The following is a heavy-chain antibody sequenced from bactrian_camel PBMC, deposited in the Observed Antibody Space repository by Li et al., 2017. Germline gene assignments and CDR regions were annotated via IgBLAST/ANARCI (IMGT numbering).Heavy chain of an antibody. CDR1: GFTYTTYC. CDR2: IYTRGRGT. J-gene: IGHJ7*01. D-gene: IGHD6*01. V-gene: IGHV3S6*01. Sequence: HVQLVESGGGSVQTGGSLRLSCTASGFTYTTYCMAWFRQTPGKEREAVAGIYTRGRGTIYTDSVKGRFTISRDNAKNTMYLHMSSLKTEDNAVYYCATSAYGDSWARAMNYWGKGTQVTVS.